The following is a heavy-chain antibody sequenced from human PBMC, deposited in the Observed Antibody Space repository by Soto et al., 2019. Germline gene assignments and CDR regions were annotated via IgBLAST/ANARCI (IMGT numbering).Heavy chain of an antibody. CDR3: AHSPYQNYYGSGTKSPNWFDP. CDR2: IYWNDDK. V-gene: IGHV2-5*01. CDR1: GFSLSTSGVG. J-gene: IGHJ5*02. D-gene: IGHD3-10*01. Sequence: QITLKESGPTLVKPTQPLTLTCTFSGFSLSTSGVGVGWIRQPPGKALEWLALIYWNDDKRYSPSLKSRLTITKDTSKNQVVLTMTNMDPVDTATYYCAHSPYQNYYGSGTKSPNWFDPWGQGTLVTVSS.